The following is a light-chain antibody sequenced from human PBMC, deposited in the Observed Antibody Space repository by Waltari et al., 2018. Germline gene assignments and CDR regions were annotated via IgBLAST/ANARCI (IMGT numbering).Light chain of an antibody. CDR3: AAWDDSLSGAV. J-gene: IGLJ7*01. CDR2: RNN. Sequence: QSVLTQPPSASGTPGQRVTIPCSGSSPNIGNNYVYLYQQLPGTAPKLLIYRNNQRPSGVPDRFSGSKSGTSASLAISGLRSEDEADYYCAAWDDSLSGAVFGGGTQLTVL. V-gene: IGLV1-47*01. CDR1: SPNIGNNY.